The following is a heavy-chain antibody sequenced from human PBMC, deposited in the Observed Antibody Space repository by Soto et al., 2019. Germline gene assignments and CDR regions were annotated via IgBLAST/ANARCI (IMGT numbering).Heavy chain of an antibody. CDR3: AARAHYSGSFGL. D-gene: IGHD6-13*01. CDR2: IVVASGNT. V-gene: IGHV1-58*02. CDR1: GFTFSSSA. Sequence: SVKVSCKASGFTFSSSAMQWVRQARGQRLEWIGRIVVASGNTNYAQKLQERVTITRDMSTSTVYMELSSLRSEDTAVYYCAARAHYSGSFGLWGQGTLVTVSS. J-gene: IGHJ4*02.